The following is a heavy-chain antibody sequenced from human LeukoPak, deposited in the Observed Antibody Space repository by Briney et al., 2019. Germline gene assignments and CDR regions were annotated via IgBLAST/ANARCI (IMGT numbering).Heavy chain of an antibody. V-gene: IGHV3-48*03. CDR2: ISGSGGTI. Sequence: PGGSLRLSCAASGFIFSNYEMDWVRQAPGKGLEWVSYISGSGGTIYYADSVKGRFTISRDNAKNSMYLQMNSLRAEDTAVYYCARDPTTVVTLLSDYWGQGTLVTVSS. CDR3: ARDPTTVVTLLSDY. J-gene: IGHJ4*02. CDR1: GFIFSNYE. D-gene: IGHD4-23*01.